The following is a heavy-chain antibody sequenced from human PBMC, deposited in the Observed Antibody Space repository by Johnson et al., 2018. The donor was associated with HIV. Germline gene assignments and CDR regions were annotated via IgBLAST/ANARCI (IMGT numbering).Heavy chain of an antibody. V-gene: IGHV3-53*01. Sequence: VLLVESGGGLIQPGGSLRLSCAASGFTVSSNYMSWVRQAPGKGLEWVSVIYSGGSTYYADSVNGRFTISRDNSKNTLYLQMNSLRAEDTAVYYCARVGLTGAQTGDAFDIWGQGTMVTVSS. J-gene: IGHJ3*02. CDR2: IYSGGST. D-gene: IGHD7-27*01. CDR3: ARVGLTGAQTGDAFDI. CDR1: GFTVSSNY.